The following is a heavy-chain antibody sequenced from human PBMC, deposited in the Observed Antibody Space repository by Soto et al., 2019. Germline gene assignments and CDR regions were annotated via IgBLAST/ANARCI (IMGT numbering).Heavy chain of an antibody. CDR3: ARVVGYCSGGSCYSDSSPFDP. J-gene: IGHJ5*02. Sequence: ASVKVSCKASGYTFTSYAMHWVRQAPGQRLEWMGWINAGNGNTKYSQKFQGRVTITRDTSASTAYMEVSSLRSEDTAVYYCARVVGYCSGGSCYSDSSPFDPWGQGTLVTVSS. CDR2: INAGNGNT. D-gene: IGHD2-15*01. CDR1: GYTFTSYA. V-gene: IGHV1-3*01.